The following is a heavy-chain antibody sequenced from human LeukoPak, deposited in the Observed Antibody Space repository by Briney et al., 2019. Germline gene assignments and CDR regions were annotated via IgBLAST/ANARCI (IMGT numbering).Heavy chain of an antibody. CDR1: GGSISSYS. CDR2: IYTSGST. D-gene: IGHD3-22*01. V-gene: IGHV4-4*07. Sequence: PSETLSLTCTVSGGSISSYSWSWIRQPAGKGLEWIGRIYTSGSTNYNPSLKSRVTMSVDTSKNQFSLELSSVTAADTAVYYCAREDSSGYYYLVSYWGQGTLVTVSS. CDR3: AREDSSGYYYLVSY. J-gene: IGHJ4*02.